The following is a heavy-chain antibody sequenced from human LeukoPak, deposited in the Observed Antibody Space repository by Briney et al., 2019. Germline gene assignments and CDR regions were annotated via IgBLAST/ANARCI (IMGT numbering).Heavy chain of an antibody. CDR2: INPNSGGT. D-gene: IGHD1-14*01. V-gene: IGHV1-2*02. J-gene: IGHJ6*03. CDR3: ARATGARRYYYMDV. CDR1: GYTFTSYD. Sequence: ASVKVSCKASGYTFTSYDINWVRQATGQGLEWMGWINPNSGGTNYAQKFQGRVTMTRDTSISTAYMELSRLRSDDTAVYYCARATGARRYYYMDVWGKGTTVTVSS.